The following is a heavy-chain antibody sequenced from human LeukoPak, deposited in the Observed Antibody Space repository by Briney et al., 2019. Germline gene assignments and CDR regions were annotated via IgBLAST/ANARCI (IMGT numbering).Heavy chain of an antibody. CDR2: IKSKTDGGTT. D-gene: IGHD2-21*01. CDR3: TTGAYH. Sequence: GGSLRLSCAASGFTFSNAWMSWVRQAPGKGLEWVGRIKSKTDGGTTDYAAPVKDRITIPRDDSKNMLYLQMNSLKIEDTAMYYCTTGAYHWGQGTLVTVSS. V-gene: IGHV3-15*01. J-gene: IGHJ4*02. CDR1: GFTFSNAW.